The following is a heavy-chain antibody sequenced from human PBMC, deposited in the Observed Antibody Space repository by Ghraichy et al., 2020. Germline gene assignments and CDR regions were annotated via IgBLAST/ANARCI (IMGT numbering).Heavy chain of an antibody. J-gene: IGHJ5*02. CDR3: GKFRAGEYNWFDP. CDR2: INAYNGNT. D-gene: IGHD6-19*01. V-gene: IGHV1-18*01. Sequence: ASVKVSCKASGYTFTNHGISWVRQAPGQGLEWMGWINAYNGNTNYAQKFQGRLSMTTDTSTSTAYLELRSLRSDDTALYYCGKFRAGEYNWFDPWGQGTLVTVSS. CDR1: GYTFTNHG.